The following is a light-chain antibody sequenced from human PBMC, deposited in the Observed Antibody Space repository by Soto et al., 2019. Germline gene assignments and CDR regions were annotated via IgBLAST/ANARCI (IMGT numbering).Light chain of an antibody. Sequence: EIVMTQSPATLSVSPGERATLSCRASQSVSSSLAWHQQKPGQAPRLLIYGASTRATGIPARFSGSGSGTEFTLTISSLQSEDFAVYYCQQYINWPPITFGQGTRLEIK. CDR2: GAS. J-gene: IGKJ5*01. V-gene: IGKV3-15*01. CDR1: QSVSSS. CDR3: QQYINWPPIT.